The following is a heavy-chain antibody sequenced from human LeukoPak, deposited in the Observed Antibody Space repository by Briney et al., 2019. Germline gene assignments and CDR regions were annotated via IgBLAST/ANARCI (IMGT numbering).Heavy chain of an antibody. V-gene: IGHV7-4-1*02. CDR2: INAHTGNP. Sequence: ASVKVSCKASGYTFNTYSISWVRQAPGQGPEWVGWINAHTGNPTYAQGFTGRFVFSSDTSVSTAYLQISSLRAEDTAVYYCAREVLRLDYWGQGTLVTVSS. J-gene: IGHJ4*02. CDR1: GYTFNTYS. CDR3: AREVLRLDY.